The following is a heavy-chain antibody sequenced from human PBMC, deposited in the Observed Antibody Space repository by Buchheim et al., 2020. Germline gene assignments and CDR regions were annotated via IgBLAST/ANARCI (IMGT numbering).Heavy chain of an antibody. CDR2: INPSGGST. CDR3: ARLYSNYFHFDY. D-gene: IGHD4-11*01. J-gene: IGHJ4*02. Sequence: QVQLVQSGAEVKKPGASVKVSCKASGYTFTSYYMHWVRQAPGQGLEWMGIINPSGGSTSYAQKFQGSVTMTRDKYQTTVYMELSSLRSEDTAVYYCARLYSNYFHFDYWGQGTL. V-gene: IGHV1-46*01. CDR1: GYTFTSYY.